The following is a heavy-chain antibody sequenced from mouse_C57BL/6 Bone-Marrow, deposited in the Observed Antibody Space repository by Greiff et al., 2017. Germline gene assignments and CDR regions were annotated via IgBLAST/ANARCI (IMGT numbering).Heavy chain of an antibody. CDR1: GFNIKDDY. CDR2: IDPENGDT. Sequence: EVQLQQSGAELVRPGASVKLSCTASGFNIKDDYMHWVKQRPEQGLEWIGWIDPENGDTEYASKFQGKATITADTSSHTAYLQLSSLTSEDTAVYYCTTVPFDYWGQGTTLTVSS. CDR3: TTVPFDY. V-gene: IGHV14-4*01. J-gene: IGHJ2*01.